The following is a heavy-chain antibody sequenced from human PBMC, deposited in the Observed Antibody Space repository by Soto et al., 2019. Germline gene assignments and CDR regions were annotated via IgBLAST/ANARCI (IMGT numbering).Heavy chain of an antibody. J-gene: IGHJ6*02. D-gene: IGHD5-12*01. CDR1: GYTFTSYG. CDR3: AREPSGYSGPPPWHYGMDV. Sequence: QVQLVQSGAEVKKPGASVKVSCKASGYTFTSYGLSWVRQAPGQGLEWVGWISAYNGNTHYAQNFQDRVTMTTDTYTSTAYMEMRSLRSDDTAVYYCAREPSGYSGPPPWHYGMDVWGPGTTVTVSS. CDR2: ISAYNGNT. V-gene: IGHV1-18*01.